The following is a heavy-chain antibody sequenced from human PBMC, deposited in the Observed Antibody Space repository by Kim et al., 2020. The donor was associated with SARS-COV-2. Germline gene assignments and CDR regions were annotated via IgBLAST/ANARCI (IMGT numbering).Heavy chain of an antibody. V-gene: IGHV3-30*18. CDR1: GFTFNYYG. D-gene: IGHD4-4*01. J-gene: IGHJ4*02. CDR3: VKDKGRDDYIFLVYYFDY. CDR2: ISNDGSSE. Sequence: GGSLRLSCAASGFTFNYYGMYWVRQAPGKGLEWVATISNDGSSEYYGDSVKGRFTISRDNSKNTLYLQMNSLRVEDTAVYYCVKDKGRDDYIFLVYYFDYWGQGALVTVSS.